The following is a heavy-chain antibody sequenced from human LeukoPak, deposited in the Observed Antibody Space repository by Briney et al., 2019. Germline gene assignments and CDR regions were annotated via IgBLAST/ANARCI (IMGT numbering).Heavy chain of an antibody. CDR1: GYTLTELS. CDR3: ATDGGSGTVFGLAFDI. J-gene: IGHJ3*02. V-gene: IGHV1-24*01. CDR2: FDPEDGET. D-gene: IGHD3-16*01. Sequence: ASVKVSCKVSGYTLTELSMHWVRQAPGKGLEWMGGFDPEDGETIYAQKFQGRVTMTEDTSTDTAYMELSSLRSEDTAVYYCATDGGSGTVFGLAFDIWGLGTMVTVSS.